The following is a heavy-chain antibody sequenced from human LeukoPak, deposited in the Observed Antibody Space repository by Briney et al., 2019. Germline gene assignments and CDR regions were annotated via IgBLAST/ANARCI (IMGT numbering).Heavy chain of an antibody. D-gene: IGHD1-26*01. V-gene: IGHV3-23*01. CDR1: GFTFSSYA. Sequence: GGSLRLSCAASGFTFSSYAMSWVRQAPGKGLEWVSAISGSGGSTYYADSVKGRFTISRDNSKNTLYLQMNSLRAEDTAVYYCAKDQDRGSYYLFDWFDPWGQGTLVTVSS. J-gene: IGHJ5*02. CDR3: AKDQDRGSYYLFDWFDP. CDR2: ISGSGGST.